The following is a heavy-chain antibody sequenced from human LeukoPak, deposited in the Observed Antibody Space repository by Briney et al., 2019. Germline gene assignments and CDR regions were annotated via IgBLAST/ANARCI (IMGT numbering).Heavy chain of an antibody. Sequence: PGGSLRLSCSASGFTLSSYWVHWVRQAPGKGLVWVSRINTDGSSTNYADSVKGRFTVSRDNAKNTLYLQMNSLRPEDTAVYYCAKDSVRKSIVGPTTRGVNDYWGQGTLVTVSS. D-gene: IGHD1-26*01. CDR3: AKDSVRKSIVGPTTRGVNDY. CDR2: INTDGSST. CDR1: GFTLSSYW. V-gene: IGHV3-74*01. J-gene: IGHJ4*02.